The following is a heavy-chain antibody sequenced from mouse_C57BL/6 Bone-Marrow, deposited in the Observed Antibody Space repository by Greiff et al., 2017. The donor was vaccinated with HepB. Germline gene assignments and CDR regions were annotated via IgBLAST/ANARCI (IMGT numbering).Heavy chain of an antibody. CDR3: ARLITTVRYYYAMDY. J-gene: IGHJ4*01. CDR2: ISNGGGST. Sequence: EVQRVESGGGLVQPGGSLKLSCAASGFTFSDYYMYWVRQTPEKRLEWVAYISNGGGSTYYPDTVKGRFTISRDNAKNTLYLQMRRLKSEDTAMYYCARLITTVRYYYAMDYWGQGTSVTVSS. V-gene: IGHV5-12*01. D-gene: IGHD1-1*01. CDR1: GFTFSDYY.